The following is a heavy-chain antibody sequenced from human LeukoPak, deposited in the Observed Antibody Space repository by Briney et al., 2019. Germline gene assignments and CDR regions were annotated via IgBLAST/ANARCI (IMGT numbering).Heavy chain of an antibody. CDR3: ARFSSNRSGYYYVGTIDY. Sequence: SETLSLTCAVYGGSFSDYYWSWIRQPLGKGLEWIGEINHSGSTNYNPSLKSRVTISVDTSKNQISLKLNSVTAADTAVYYCARFSSNRSGYYYVGTIDYWGQGTLVTVSS. CDR2: INHSGST. D-gene: IGHD3-22*01. CDR1: GGSFSDYY. J-gene: IGHJ4*02. V-gene: IGHV4-34*01.